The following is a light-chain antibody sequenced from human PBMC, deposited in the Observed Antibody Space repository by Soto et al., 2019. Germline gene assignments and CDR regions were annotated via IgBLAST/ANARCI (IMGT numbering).Light chain of an antibody. CDR1: QSVTSNY. CDR2: GAS. CDR3: QQYGGVPFT. J-gene: IGKJ3*01. V-gene: IGKV3-20*01. Sequence: EVVLTQSPGTLSLSPGEGATLSCRASQSVTSNYVAWYQQKPGQAPSLLIYGASTRATGIPDRFSASGSGTDFTLTISRLEPEDCGVFYGQQYGGVPFTFGPGTKVDIK.